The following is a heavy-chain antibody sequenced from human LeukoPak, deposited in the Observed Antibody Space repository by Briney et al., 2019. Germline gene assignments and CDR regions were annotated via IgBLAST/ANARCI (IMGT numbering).Heavy chain of an antibody. Sequence: PSETLSLTCTVSGGSISSYYWSWIRQPPGKGLEWIGYIYYSGSTNYNPSLKSRVTISVDTSKNQFSLKLSSVTAADTAVYYCARDLGGSTRVVDYWGQGTLATVSS. CDR3: ARDLGGSTRVVDY. CDR1: GGSISSYY. D-gene: IGHD2-15*01. V-gene: IGHV4-59*01. CDR2: IYYSGST. J-gene: IGHJ4*02.